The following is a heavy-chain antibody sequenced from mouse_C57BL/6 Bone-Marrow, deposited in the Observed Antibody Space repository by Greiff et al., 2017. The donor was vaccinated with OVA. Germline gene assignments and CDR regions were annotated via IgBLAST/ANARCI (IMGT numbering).Heavy chain of an antibody. J-gene: IGHJ2*01. CDR3: ARYGSNYLDY. CDR2: IRNKANGYTP. V-gene: IGHV7-3*01. Sequence: EVQGVESGGGLVQPGGSLSLSCAASGFTFTDYYMSWVRQPPGKALEWLGFIRNKANGYTPEYSASVKGRFPISRDNSQSILYLQRNALRAEDSATYYCARYGSNYLDYWGQGTTLTVSS. CDR1: GFTFTDYY. D-gene: IGHD5-1*01.